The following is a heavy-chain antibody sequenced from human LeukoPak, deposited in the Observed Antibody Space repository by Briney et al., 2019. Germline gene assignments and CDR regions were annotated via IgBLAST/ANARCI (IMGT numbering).Heavy chain of an antibody. CDR1: GGSISSYY. D-gene: IGHD3-3*01. V-gene: IGHV4-59*08. J-gene: IGHJ6*02. CDR2: IYYSGST. Sequence: PSETLSLTCTVSGGSISSYYWSWIRQPPGKGLEWIGYIYYSGSTNYNPSLKSRVTISVDTSKNQFSLKLSSVTAADTAVYYCARHVKSGNDFWSGYVYYYYGMDVWGQGTTVTVSS. CDR3: ARHVKSGNDFWSGYVYYYYGMDV.